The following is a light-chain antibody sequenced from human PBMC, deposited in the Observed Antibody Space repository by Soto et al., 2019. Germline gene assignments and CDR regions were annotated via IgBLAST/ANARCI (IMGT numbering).Light chain of an antibody. CDR1: SSDIGGYDF. Sequence: QSVLTQPASVSGSPGQSITISCTGTSSDIGGYDFVSWYQQHPDKAPKLMIFDVSNRPSGVSLRFSGSKSGNTASLTISGLQTEDEADYYCSSYTSSTTLAFGPGTKVTVL. J-gene: IGLJ1*01. V-gene: IGLV2-14*03. CDR3: SSYTSSTTLA. CDR2: DVS.